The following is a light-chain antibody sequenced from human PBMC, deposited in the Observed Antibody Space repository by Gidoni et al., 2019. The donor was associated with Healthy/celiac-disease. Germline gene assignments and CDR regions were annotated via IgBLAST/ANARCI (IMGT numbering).Light chain of an antibody. J-gene: IGKJ1*01. V-gene: IGKV1-5*03. CDR2: KAS. CDR1: PSISSW. CDR3: QQYNSYSRT. Sequence: DIQMTQSPSTLSASVGDRVTITCRASPSISSWLAWYQRKPGKAPKLLIYKASSLESGVPSRFSGSGSGTEFTLTISSLQPDDFATYYCQQYNSYSRTFGQXTKVEIK.